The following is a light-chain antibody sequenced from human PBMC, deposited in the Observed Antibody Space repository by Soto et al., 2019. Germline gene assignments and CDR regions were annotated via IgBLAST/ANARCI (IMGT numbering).Light chain of an antibody. J-gene: IGKJ2*01. Sequence: EILLTQSPGTLSLSPGDRATLSCRASQSVSSSYLAWYQQKPGQAPRLLIYGASSRATGIPDRFSGSGSGTDFTLTISRLEPEDFAVYYCQQYGSSPLYTFGQGTKLEIK. V-gene: IGKV3-20*01. CDR3: QQYGSSPLYT. CDR2: GAS. CDR1: QSVSSSY.